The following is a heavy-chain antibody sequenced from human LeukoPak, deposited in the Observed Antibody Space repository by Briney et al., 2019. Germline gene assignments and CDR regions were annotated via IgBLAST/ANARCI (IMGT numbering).Heavy chain of an antibody. V-gene: IGHV4-59*08. CDR3: ARHSHYYYGMDV. CDR2: IYYSGST. J-gene: IGHJ6*02. CDR1: GGSISSYY. Sequence: SETLSLICTVSGGSISSYYWSWIRQPPGKGLEWIGYIYYSGSTNYNPSLKSRVTISVATSKNQFSLKLSSVTAADTAVYYCARHSHYYYGMDVWGQGTTVTVSS.